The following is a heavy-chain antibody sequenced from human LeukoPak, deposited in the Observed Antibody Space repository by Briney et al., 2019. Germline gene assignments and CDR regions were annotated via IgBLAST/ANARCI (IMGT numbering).Heavy chain of an antibody. CDR3: ARAPPVWGIAAVGTYFDY. CDR1: GYTFTSYG. CDR2: ISAYNGNT. Sequence: GASVKVSCKASGYTFTSYGISWVRQAPGQGLEWMGWISAYNGNTNYAQKVQGRVTITADESTSTAYMELSSLRSEDTAVYYCARAPPVWGIAAVGTYFDYWGQGTLVTVSS. D-gene: IGHD6-13*01. V-gene: IGHV1-18*01. J-gene: IGHJ4*02.